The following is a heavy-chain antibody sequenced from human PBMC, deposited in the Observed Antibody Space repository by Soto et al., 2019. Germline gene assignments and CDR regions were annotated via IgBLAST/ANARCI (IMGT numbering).Heavy chain of an antibody. J-gene: IGHJ6*02. V-gene: IGHV4-30-4*08. CDR2: IHYSGSI. CDR3: AREDDGGDRDYYGLDV. CDR1: GGSISYEYYH. D-gene: IGHD2-21*02. Sequence: QVQLQQSGPGLVKPSQTLSLTCTVSGGSISYEYYHWTWIRQSPGKGLEWIGDIHYSGSIIYNPSFKRRVTISVDTSKYQFSLQLSSVTAADTAVYFCAREDDGGDRDYYGLDVWGQGTTVTVSS.